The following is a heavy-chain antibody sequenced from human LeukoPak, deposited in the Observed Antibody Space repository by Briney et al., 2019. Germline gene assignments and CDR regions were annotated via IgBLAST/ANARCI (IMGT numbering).Heavy chain of an antibody. V-gene: IGHV3-7*01. J-gene: IGHJ4*02. D-gene: IGHD4-17*01. CDR2: IKQDGSEK. CDR1: GFTFSSYW. Sequence: GGSLRLSCAASGFTFSSYWMSWVHQAPGKGLEWVANIKQDGSEKYYVDSVKGRFTISRDNAKNSLYLQMNSLRAEDTAVYYCARALPMTTVTYYFDYWGQGTLVTVSS. CDR3: ARALPMTTVTYYFDY.